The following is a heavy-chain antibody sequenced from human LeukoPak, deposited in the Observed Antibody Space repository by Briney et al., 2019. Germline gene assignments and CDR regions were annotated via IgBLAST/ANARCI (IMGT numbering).Heavy chain of an antibody. CDR2: MIPILGIA. Sequence: SVKVSCKASGGTFSSYAISWVRQAPGQGLEWMGRMIPILGIANYAQKFQGRVTITADKSTSTAYMELSSLRSEDTAVYYCAREGPNIKLRYFDWFFDYWGQGTLVTVSS. V-gene: IGHV1-69*04. CDR3: AREGPNIKLRYFDWFFDY. J-gene: IGHJ4*02. D-gene: IGHD3-9*01. CDR1: GGTFSSYA.